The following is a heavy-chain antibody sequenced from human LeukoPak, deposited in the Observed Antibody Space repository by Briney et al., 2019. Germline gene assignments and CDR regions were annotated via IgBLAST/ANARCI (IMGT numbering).Heavy chain of an antibody. CDR3: AREEPYYDSSGYYLVHYYGMDV. J-gene: IGHJ6*02. D-gene: IGHD3-22*01. V-gene: IGHV3-21*01. CDR2: INSSSRYI. Sequence: GGSLRLSCAASGFTFSSYILNWVRQAPGKGLEWVSSINSSSRYIYYADSVKGRFTISRDNAKNSLYLQMNSLRAEDTAVYYCAREEPYYDSSGYYLVHYYGMDVWGQGTTVTVSS. CDR1: GFTFSSYI.